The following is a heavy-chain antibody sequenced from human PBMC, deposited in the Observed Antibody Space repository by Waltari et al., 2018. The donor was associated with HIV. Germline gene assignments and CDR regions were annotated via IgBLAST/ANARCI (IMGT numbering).Heavy chain of an antibody. CDR3: ARDPNTPAT. CDR1: GYHFISFA. J-gene: IGHJ4*02. V-gene: IGHV1-3*01. CDR2: INANNGRT. Sequence: QVQFEQSGAEVKKPGASVKVSCKASGYHFISFALNWVRQAPGQSLEYMGWINANNGRTKYSEKFQGRVTFTRDTAATTGYMEIQDLTFDDTAVYYCARDPNTPATWGPGTRVTVSS.